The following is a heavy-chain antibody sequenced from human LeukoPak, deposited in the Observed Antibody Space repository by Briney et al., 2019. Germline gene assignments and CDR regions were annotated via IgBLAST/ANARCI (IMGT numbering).Heavy chain of an antibody. CDR2: IYHSGST. J-gene: IGHJ4*02. Sequence: SETLSLTCIVSGHSIIDSYYWGWIRQPPGKGLEWIGSIYHSGSTYYNPSLKSRVTISVDTSKNQFSLKLNSVTAADTAVYYCARDPGTLYYFDYWGQGTLVTVSS. CDR3: ARDPGTLYYFDY. D-gene: IGHD1-1*01. CDR1: GHSIIDSYY. V-gene: IGHV4-38-2*02.